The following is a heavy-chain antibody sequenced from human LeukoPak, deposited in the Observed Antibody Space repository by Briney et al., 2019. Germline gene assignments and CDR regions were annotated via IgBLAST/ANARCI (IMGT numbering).Heavy chain of an antibody. CDR2: ISGSGGST. V-gene: IGHV3-23*01. Sequence: GGSLRLSCAASGFTFSSYGMSWVRQAPGKGLEWVSAISGSGGSTYYADSVKGRFTISRDNSKNTLYLQMNSLRAEDTAVYYCARAWEFGVDYWGQGTLVTVSS. D-gene: IGHD1-26*01. CDR1: GFTFSSYG. J-gene: IGHJ4*02. CDR3: ARAWEFGVDY.